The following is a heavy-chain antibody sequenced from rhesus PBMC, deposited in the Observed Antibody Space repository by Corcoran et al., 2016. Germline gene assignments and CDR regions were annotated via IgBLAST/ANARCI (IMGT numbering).Heavy chain of an antibody. CDR2: ISNGGGTT. V-gene: IGHV3S5*01. CDR3: NNRFDV. J-gene: IGHJ5-1*01. Sequence: EVQLVESGGGLVQPGGSLRLSCAASGFTFSTYGINWVRQAPGKGLGWVSYISNGGGTTYYADSVKGRFTISRDNSKNTLSLQMNSLRAEDTAVYYCNNRFDVWGPGVLVTVSS. CDR1: GFTFSTYG.